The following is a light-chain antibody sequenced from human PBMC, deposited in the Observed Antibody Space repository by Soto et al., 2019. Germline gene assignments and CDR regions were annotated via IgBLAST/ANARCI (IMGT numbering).Light chain of an antibody. J-gene: IGLJ2*01. V-gene: IGLV2-23*01. Sequence: QSALTQPPSVSGSPGQSITISCTGTSSDVGRYNLVSWYQQHPGKAPKLMIYEGSKRPSGVSNRFSGSKTGNTASLTISGLQADDEADYYCCSYAGSSNDLVFGGGTQLTVL. CDR2: EGS. CDR1: SSDVGRYNL. CDR3: CSYAGSSNDLV.